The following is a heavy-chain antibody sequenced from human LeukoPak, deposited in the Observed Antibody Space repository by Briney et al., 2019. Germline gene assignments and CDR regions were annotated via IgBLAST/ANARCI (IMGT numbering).Heavy chain of an antibody. Sequence: PGGSLRLSCAASGFTFSNYAMSWVRQAPGKGLEWVSGISSRGGTTYYTDSVKGRFTISRDNSKNSLYLQMNSLRAEDTAVYYCARDKVVGATHFDYWGQGTLVTVSS. CDR2: ISSRGGTT. J-gene: IGHJ4*02. V-gene: IGHV3-23*01. CDR3: ARDKVVGATHFDY. D-gene: IGHD1-26*01. CDR1: GFTFSNYA.